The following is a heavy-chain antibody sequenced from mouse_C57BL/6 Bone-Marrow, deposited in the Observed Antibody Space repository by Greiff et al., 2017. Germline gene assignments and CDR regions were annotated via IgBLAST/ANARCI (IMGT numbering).Heavy chain of an antibody. Sequence: EVQLQQSGAELVRPGASVKLSCTASGFNIKDDYMHWVKQRPEQGLEWIGWIDPENGDTEYASKFQGKAPITADTSSNTAYLQLSSLTSEDTAVYYCTPIDYAMDYWCQGTSVTVSS. CDR2: IDPENGDT. V-gene: IGHV14-4*01. J-gene: IGHJ4*01. CDR1: GFNIKDDY. CDR3: TPIDYAMDY.